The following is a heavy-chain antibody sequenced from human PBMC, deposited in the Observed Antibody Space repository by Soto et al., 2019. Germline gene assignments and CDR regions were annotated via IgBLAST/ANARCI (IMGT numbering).Heavy chain of an antibody. CDR3: ARDRYSSSWSPHNWFDP. V-gene: IGHV6-1*01. D-gene: IGHD6-13*01. CDR2: TYYRSKWYN. Sequence: SETLSLTCAISGDSVSSNSAAWNWIRQSPSRGLEWLGRTYYRSKWYNDYAVSVKSRITINPDTSKNQFSLQLNSVTPEDTAVYYCARDRYSSSWSPHNWFDPWGQGTLVTSPQ. CDR1: GDSVSSNSAA. J-gene: IGHJ5*02.